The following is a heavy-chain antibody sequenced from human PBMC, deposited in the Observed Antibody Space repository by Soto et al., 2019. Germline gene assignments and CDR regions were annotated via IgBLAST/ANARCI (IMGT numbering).Heavy chain of an antibody. J-gene: IGHJ4*02. Sequence: QVQLEQSGAEVKTLGSSVKVSCKASGDTFNKYAISWVRQAPGQGLEWMGGIIPIFGTANYAPQFQDRVTITADEATSTAYMELTGLKSDDTAVYFCARGARFLEWLSFDHWGQGTLVTVSS. CDR2: IIPIFGTA. V-gene: IGHV1-69*12. D-gene: IGHD3-3*01. CDR3: ARGARFLEWLSFDH. CDR1: GDTFNKYA.